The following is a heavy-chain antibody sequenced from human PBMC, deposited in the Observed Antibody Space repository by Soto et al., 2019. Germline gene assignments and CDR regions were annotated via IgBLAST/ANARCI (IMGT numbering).Heavy chain of an antibody. CDR3: ARAVSGSYFFDY. D-gene: IGHD1-26*01. Sequence: SETLSLTCAVSGGSISSGGYSWSWIRQPPGKGLEWIGYIYHSGSTYYNPSLKSRVTISVDRSKNQFSLKLGSVTAADTAVYYCARAVSGSYFFDYCGQGPLVTVSS. J-gene: IGHJ4*02. CDR2: IYHSGST. CDR1: GGSISSGGYS. V-gene: IGHV4-30-2*01.